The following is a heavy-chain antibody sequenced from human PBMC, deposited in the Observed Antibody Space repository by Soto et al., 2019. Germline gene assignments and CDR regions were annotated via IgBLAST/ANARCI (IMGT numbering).Heavy chain of an antibody. CDR1: GGTLSSYA. CDR2: IIPIFGTA. V-gene: IGHV1-69*13. J-gene: IGHJ6*02. D-gene: IGHD2-15*01. CDR3: ARGWCSGGSCTTGGMDV. Sequence: SVKVSCKASGGTLSSYAISWVRQAPGQGLEWMGGIIPIFGTANYAQKFQGRVTITADESTSTAYMELSSLRSEDTAVYYCARGWCSGGSCTTGGMDVWGQGTTVTVSS.